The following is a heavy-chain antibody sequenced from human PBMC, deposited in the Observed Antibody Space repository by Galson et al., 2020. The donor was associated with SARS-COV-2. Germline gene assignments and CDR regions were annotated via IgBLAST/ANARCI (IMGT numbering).Heavy chain of an antibody. CDR3: ARDMNGMAGAFDI. V-gene: IGHV3-30*04. Sequence: GGSLRLFCVASGFTFSIYAIHWVRQAPGKGLEWVAVISYDGRNTYNADSVRGRSTISRDNSKNTLYLQMNSLRAEDTAVYYCARDMNGMAGAFDIWGQGTMVTVSS. J-gene: IGHJ3*02. D-gene: IGHD6-19*01. CDR1: GFTFSIYA. CDR2: ISYDGRNT.